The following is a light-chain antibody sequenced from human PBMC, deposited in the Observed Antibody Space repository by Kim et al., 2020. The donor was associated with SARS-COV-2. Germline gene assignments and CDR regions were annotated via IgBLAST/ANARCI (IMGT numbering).Light chain of an antibody. Sequence: QMTQSPSFLSASVGDTVTITCRASQSISNYLSWYQQKPGKAPKLLIYAASSLQSGVPSRFSGSGSGTHFTLTIAVLQSEDFATYYCQETYTTPGRAFGQGTKVEIK. V-gene: IGKV1-39*01. CDR2: AAS. CDR1: QSISNY. CDR3: QETYTTPGRA. J-gene: IGKJ1*01.